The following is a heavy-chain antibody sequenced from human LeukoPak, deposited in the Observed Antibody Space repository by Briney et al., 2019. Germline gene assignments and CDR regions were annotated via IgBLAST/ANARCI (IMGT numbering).Heavy chain of an antibody. CDR1: GFTFSNYA. J-gene: IGHJ6*03. CDR3: AKDGDTVSGTYYFDMDV. CDR2: IRYDAINK. Sequence: GGSLRLSCAASGFTFSNYAIHWVRQAPGKGLEWVAFIRYDAINKYYADSVKGRFTISRDNSRNTLYLQMNSLRAEDTALYYCAKDGDTVSGTYYFDMDVWGKGTTVTISS. D-gene: IGHD1-26*01. V-gene: IGHV3-30*02.